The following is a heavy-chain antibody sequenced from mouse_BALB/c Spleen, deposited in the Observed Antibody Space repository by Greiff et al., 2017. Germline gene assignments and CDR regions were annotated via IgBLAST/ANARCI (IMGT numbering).Heavy chain of an antibody. CDR2: ISSGSSTI. D-gene: IGHD1-2*01. CDR3: AKDGLRPYWYFDV. Sequence: EVQLVESGGGLVQPGGSRKLSCAASGFTFSSFGMHWVCQAPEKGLEWVAYISSGSSTIYYADTVKGRFTISRDNPKNTLFLQMTSLRSEDTAMYYCAKDGLRPYWYFDVWGAGTTVTVSS. J-gene: IGHJ1*01. V-gene: IGHV5-17*02. CDR1: GFTFSSFG.